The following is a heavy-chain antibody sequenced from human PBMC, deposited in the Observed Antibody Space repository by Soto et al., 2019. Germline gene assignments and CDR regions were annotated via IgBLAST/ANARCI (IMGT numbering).Heavy chain of an antibody. Sequence: PSETLSLTCTVSGDSISSSNYFWGWIRQPPGKGLEWIGTIFYSGSTYYNPPLKSRVTISVDTSKNQFSLKLTSLTAADTALYYCARRYGWLYFDYWGQGSLVTVSS. CDR3: ARRYGWLYFDY. J-gene: IGHJ4*02. CDR2: IFYSGST. D-gene: IGHD3-10*01. V-gene: IGHV4-39*01. CDR1: GDSISSSNYF.